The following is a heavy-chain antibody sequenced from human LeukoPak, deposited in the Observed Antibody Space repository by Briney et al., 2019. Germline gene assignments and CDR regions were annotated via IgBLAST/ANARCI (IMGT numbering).Heavy chain of an antibody. J-gene: IGHJ4*02. CDR3: PLELGEGFDY. V-gene: IGHV3-9*01. CDR2: ISWNSGSI. CDR1: GFTFDDYA. D-gene: IGHD1-7*01. Sequence: GGSLSLSCAASGFTFDDYAMHWVRQAPGKGLEWVSGISWNSGSIGYADSVKGRFTISRDNAKNSLYLQMNSLRAEDTAVYYCPLELGEGFDYWGQGTLVTVSS.